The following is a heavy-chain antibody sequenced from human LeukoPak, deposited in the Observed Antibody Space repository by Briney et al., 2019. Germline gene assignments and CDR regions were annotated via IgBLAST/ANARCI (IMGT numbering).Heavy chain of an antibody. D-gene: IGHD6-13*01. Sequence: SETLSLTCAVSGYSISSGYYWGWIRQPPGKGLEGIGSIYHSGSTYYNPSLKSRVTISVDTSKNQFSLKLSSVTAADTAVYYCAREGSSWYYAFDIWGQGTMVTVSS. CDR3: AREGSSWYYAFDI. CDR2: IYHSGST. J-gene: IGHJ3*02. CDR1: GYSISSGYY. V-gene: IGHV4-38-2*02.